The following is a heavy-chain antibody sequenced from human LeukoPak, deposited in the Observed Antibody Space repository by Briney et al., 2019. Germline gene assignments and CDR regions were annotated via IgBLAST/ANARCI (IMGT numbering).Heavy chain of an antibody. CDR1: GFTFSSYA. D-gene: IGHD3-22*01. V-gene: IGHV3-23*01. Sequence: GGSLRLSCAASGFTFSSYAMSWVRQAPGKGLEWVSAINGSGGSTYYADSVKGRFTISRDNSKNTLYLQMNSLRAEDTAIYYCAKDGEYYYDSSGYMDWGQGTLVTVSS. CDR2: INGSGGST. CDR3: AKDGEYYYDSSGYMD. J-gene: IGHJ4*02.